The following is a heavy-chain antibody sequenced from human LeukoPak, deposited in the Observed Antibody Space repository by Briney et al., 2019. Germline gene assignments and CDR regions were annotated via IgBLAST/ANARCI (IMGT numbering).Heavy chain of an antibody. CDR1: GYTFIDYY. V-gene: IGHV1-2*06. Sequence: ASVTLSCKASGYTFIDYYFNWVRQAPGQGPEWMGRINVKSGATDYAQKFQGRVTVTRDTSISTAYMELSSLRSDDTAVYYCARVGRESSTGWLDYWGQGTLVTVSS. CDR3: ARVGRESSTGWLDY. CDR2: INVKSGAT. D-gene: IGHD6-19*01. J-gene: IGHJ4*02.